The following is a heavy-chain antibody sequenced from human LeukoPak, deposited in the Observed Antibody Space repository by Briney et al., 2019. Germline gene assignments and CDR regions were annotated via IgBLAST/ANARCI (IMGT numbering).Heavy chain of an antibody. CDR1: GFTFSSYG. D-gene: IGHD6-6*01. CDR2: ISYDGSNK. V-gene: IGHV3-30*18. J-gene: IGHJ5*02. Sequence: GGSLRLSCAASGFTFSSYGMHWVRQAPGKGLEWVAVISYDGSNKYYADSVKGRFTISRDNSKNTLYLQMNSLRAEDTAVYYCAKDRIAARGWFAPWGQGTLVTVSS. CDR3: AKDRIAARGWFAP.